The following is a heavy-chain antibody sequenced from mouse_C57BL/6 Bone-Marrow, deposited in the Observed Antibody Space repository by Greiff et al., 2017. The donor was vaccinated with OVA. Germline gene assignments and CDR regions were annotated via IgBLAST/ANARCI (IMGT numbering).Heavy chain of an antibody. CDR1: GYTFTEYT. V-gene: IGHV1-62-2*01. J-gene: IGHJ2*01. CDR3: ARHEDRDPITPVVRYFDY. CDR2: FYPGSGSI. D-gene: IGHD1-1*01. Sequence: VQLQQSGAELVKPGASVKLSCKASGYTFTEYTIHWVKQRSGQGLEWIGWFYPGSGSIKYNEKFKDKATLTADKSSSTVYMELSRLTSEDSAVYFCARHEDRDPITPVVRYFDYWGQGTTLTVSS.